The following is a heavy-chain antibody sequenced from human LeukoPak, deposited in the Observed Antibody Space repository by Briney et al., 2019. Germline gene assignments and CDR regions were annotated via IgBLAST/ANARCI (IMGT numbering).Heavy chain of an antibody. D-gene: IGHD5-12*01. CDR1: GFTFSSYS. Sequence: GGSLRLSCAASGFTFSSYSMNWVRQAPGKGLEWVSYTSSSSSAIYYADSVKGRFTISRDNAKNSLYLQMNSLRDEDTAVYYCARDRVGYPKYYFDYWGQGTLVTVSS. CDR3: ARDRVGYPKYYFDY. V-gene: IGHV3-48*02. J-gene: IGHJ4*02. CDR2: TSSSSSAI.